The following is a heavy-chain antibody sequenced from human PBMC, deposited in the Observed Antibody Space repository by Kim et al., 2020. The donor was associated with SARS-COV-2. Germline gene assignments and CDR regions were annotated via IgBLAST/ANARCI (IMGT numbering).Heavy chain of an antibody. Sequence: GGSLRLSCAASGFTFSDYYMSWIRQAPVKGLEWVSYISISSSYTNYADSVKGRFTISRDNAKNSLYLQMNSLRAEDTAVYYCARVDDSSGYYIYWGQGTLVTVSS. J-gene: IGHJ4*02. CDR1: GFTFSDYY. CDR2: ISISSSYT. CDR3: ARVDDSSGYYIY. V-gene: IGHV3-11*05. D-gene: IGHD3-22*01.